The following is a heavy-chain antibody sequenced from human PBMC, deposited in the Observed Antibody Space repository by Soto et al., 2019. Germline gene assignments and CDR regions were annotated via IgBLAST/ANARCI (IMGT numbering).Heavy chain of an antibody. J-gene: IGHJ6*02. CDR1: GGTFSRYA. CDR3: ARDIVFGGTYGMDV. Sequence: HVQLVQSGAEVKKPGSSVKVSCKASGGTFSRYAISWVRQAPGQGLEWMGGIIAIFGTANYAQKFQGRVTITADESTSTAYMELSSLTSEDTAVYYCARDIVFGGTYGMDVWGQGTTVTVSS. V-gene: IGHV1-69*12. D-gene: IGHD3-16*01. CDR2: IIAIFGTA.